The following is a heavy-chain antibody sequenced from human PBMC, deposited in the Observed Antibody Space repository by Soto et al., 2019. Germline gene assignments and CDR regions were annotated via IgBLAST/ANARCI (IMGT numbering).Heavy chain of an antibody. CDR3: ARGYSGSMDV. CDR1: RDSVSSTSDS. J-gene: IGHJ6*02. Sequence: SQTLSLTCAISRDSVSSTSDSWNWIRQSPSRGLEWLGRTYYRSKWYNDYAVSVKSRITINPDTSKNQFSLQLNSVTPEDTAVYYCARGYSGSMDVWGQGTTVTVSS. CDR2: TYYRSKWYN. V-gene: IGHV6-1*01. D-gene: IGHD5-12*01.